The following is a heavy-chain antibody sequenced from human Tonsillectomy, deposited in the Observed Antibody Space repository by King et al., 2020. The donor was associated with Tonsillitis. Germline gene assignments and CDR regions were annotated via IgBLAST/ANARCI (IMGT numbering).Heavy chain of an antibody. J-gene: IGHJ6*03. CDR1: GFTFSTYG. D-gene: IGHD6-13*01. CDR3: AREARPATGPDLYCYDMDV. CDR2: IWYDGSVE. V-gene: IGHV3-33*08. Sequence: QLVQSGGGVVQPGRSLRLSCTASGFTFSTYGMHWVRQAPGKGLQWVALIWYDGSVEYYGDSVKGRFSISRDNSNNTLYLQMNKLRAEDTALYYCAREARPATGPDLYCYDMDVWGKGTTVTVSS.